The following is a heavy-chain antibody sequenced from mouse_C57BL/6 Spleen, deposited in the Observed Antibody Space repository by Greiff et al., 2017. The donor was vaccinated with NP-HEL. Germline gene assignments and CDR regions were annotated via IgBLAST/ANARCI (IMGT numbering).Heavy chain of an antibody. V-gene: IGHV1-69*01. CDR1: GYTFTSYW. CDR3: ATSPFGSYFDY. J-gene: IGHJ2*01. CDR2: IDPSDSYT. D-gene: IGHD1-1*01. Sequence: QVQLQQPGAELVMPGASVKLSCKASGYTFTSYWMHWVKQRPGQGLEWIGEIDPSDSYTNYNQKFKGKATLTVDKSSSTAYMQLSSLTSEDSAVYDCATSPFGSYFDYWGQGTTLTVSS.